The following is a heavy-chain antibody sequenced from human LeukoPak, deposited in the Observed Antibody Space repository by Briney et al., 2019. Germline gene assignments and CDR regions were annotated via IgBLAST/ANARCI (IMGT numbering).Heavy chain of an antibody. Sequence: GGSLRLSCAASGFTFSSYSMNWVRQAPGKGLEWVSSISSSSYIYYADSVKGRFTISRDNSKNTVYLQMNSLRADDTAVYYCARATLDNWGQGTLVTVSS. V-gene: IGHV3-21*04. CDR2: ISSSSYI. J-gene: IGHJ4*02. CDR3: ARATLDN. CDR1: GFTFSSYS.